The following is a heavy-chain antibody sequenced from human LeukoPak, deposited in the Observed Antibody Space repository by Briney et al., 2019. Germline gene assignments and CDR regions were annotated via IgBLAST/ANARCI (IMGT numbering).Heavy chain of an antibody. V-gene: IGHV3-53*01. D-gene: IGHD2-15*01. CDR1: GFTVSSNF. CDR2: IYSGGST. CDR3: ARDQYCSGATCYYFDY. J-gene: IGHJ4*02. Sequence: GGSLRLSCAASGFTVSSNFMSWVRQAPGKGLEWVSFIYSGGSTYYADSVKGRFTISRDNSKNTLYLQMNSLRAEDTAVYYCARDQYCSGATCYYFDYWGQGTLVTASA.